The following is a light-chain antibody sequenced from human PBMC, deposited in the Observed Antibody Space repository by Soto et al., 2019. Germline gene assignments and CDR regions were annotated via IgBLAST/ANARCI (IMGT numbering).Light chain of an antibody. Sequence: DIQMTQSPSTLSASVGDRVTITCRASQGIGDWLAWFQQKPGKAPKLLIYKASNLESGFPSTFSGSASGTEFTLTISSLQPDDSASYYCQHYYDHSWTFGQGTKVEIK. CDR3: QHYYDHSWT. V-gene: IGKV1-5*03. CDR2: KAS. J-gene: IGKJ1*01. CDR1: QGIGDW.